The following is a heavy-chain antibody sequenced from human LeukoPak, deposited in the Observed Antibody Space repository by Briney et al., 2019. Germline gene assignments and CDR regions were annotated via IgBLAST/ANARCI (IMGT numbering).Heavy chain of an antibody. CDR2: INPNSGGT. D-gene: IGHD1-26*01. J-gene: IGHJ4*01. CDR1: GYTFTSYA. V-gene: IGHV1-18*01. CDR3: ARSGRGTYYYFDL. Sequence: ASVKVSCKASGYTFTSYAMNWVRQAPGQGLEWMGWINPNSGGTNYAQKFQGRVTMTTDTSTGTAYMDLRNLRFDDTAVYFCARSGRGTYYYFDLWGQGTLVTVSS.